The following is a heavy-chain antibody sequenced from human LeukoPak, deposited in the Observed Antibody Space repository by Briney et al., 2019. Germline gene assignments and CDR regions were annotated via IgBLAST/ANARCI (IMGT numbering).Heavy chain of an antibody. Sequence: HSGGSLRLSCAASGFTFSSYAIPWVRQAPGKGLEWVAVISYDGSNKYYVDSVKGRFTISRDDSMNTLYLQMNSLRPEDTAVYYCARDRGPQFTFHSSGFIEYWGQGTRVTVSS. CDR3: ARDRGPQFTFHSSGFIEY. J-gene: IGHJ4*02. CDR1: GFTFSSYA. D-gene: IGHD6-19*01. V-gene: IGHV3-30*04. CDR2: ISYDGSNK.